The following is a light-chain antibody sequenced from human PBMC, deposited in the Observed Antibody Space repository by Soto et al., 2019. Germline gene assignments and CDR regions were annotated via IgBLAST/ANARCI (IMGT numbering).Light chain of an antibody. J-gene: IGLJ2*01. CDR2: EVI. V-gene: IGLV2-8*01. Sequence: QSVLTQPPSASGSPGQSVTISCTGSRSDIGDSNYVSWYQQHPRKAPKLIISEVINRPSGVPDRFSASKSGNTASLTISGLQAEDEADYYCASKAGSSRHVVFGGGTKLPVL. CDR1: RSDIGDSNY. CDR3: ASKAGSSRHVV.